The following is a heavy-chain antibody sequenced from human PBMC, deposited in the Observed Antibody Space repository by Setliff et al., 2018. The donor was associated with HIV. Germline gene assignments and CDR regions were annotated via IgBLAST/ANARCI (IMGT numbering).Heavy chain of an antibody. V-gene: IGHV3-30*01. CDR2: ISYDGSNK. CDR1: GFTFSSYA. D-gene: IGHD4-17*01. Sequence: LRLSCAASGFTFSSYAMHWVRQAPGKGLEWVAVISYDGSNKYYADSVKGRFTISRDNSKNTLYLQMNSLRAEDTAVYYCARPRNPLMTTVTHFDYWGQGTLVTVSS. CDR3: ARPRNPLMTTVTHFDY. J-gene: IGHJ4*02.